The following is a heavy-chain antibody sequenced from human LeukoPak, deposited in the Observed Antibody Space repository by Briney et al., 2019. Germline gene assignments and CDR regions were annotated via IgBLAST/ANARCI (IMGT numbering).Heavy chain of an antibody. CDR1: GFTFSSYA. D-gene: IGHD1-1*01. J-gene: IGHJ5*02. Sequence: GRSLRLSCAASGFTFSSYAMHWVRQAPDKGLEWVAAISFDGSNRYYADSVKGRFTISRDNSKNTLYLQMNSLRAEDTAVYYCARMNVAYNWFDPWGQGTLVTVSS. CDR2: ISFDGSNR. CDR3: ARMNVAYNWFDP. V-gene: IGHV3-30-3*01.